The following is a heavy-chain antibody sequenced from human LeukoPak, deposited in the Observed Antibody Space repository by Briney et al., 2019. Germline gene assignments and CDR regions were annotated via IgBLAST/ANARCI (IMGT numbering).Heavy chain of an antibody. J-gene: IGHJ1*01. CDR2: IRSKAYGGTT. CDR3: TTWLYSSGWGEYFQH. Sequence: GGSLRLSCTASGFTFGDYAMSWVRQAPGKGLEWVGFIRSKAYGGTTEYAASVKGRFTISRDDSKSIAYLQMNSLKTEDTAVYYCTTWLYSSGWGEYFQHWGQGTLVTVSS. CDR1: GFTFGDYA. V-gene: IGHV3-49*04. D-gene: IGHD6-19*01.